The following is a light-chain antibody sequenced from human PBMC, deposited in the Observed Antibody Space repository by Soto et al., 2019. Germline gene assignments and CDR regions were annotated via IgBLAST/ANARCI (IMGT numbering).Light chain of an antibody. CDR1: QSVSSSY. Sequence: VLTQSPGTLSLSPGERAALSCRASQSVSSSYLAWYQQKTGQAPRLLIYGESNRATGIPDRLSGSGSGTDFNLTISRLEPEDFAVYYCQXYDNSPLTFGGGTKVDIK. J-gene: IGKJ4*01. CDR3: QXYDNSPLT. CDR2: GES. V-gene: IGKV3-20*01.